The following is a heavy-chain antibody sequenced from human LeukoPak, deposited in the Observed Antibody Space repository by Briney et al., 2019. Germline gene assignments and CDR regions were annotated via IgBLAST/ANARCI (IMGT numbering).Heavy chain of an antibody. Sequence: SQTLSLTCAVSGGSISSGGYSWSWIRQPPGKGLEWIGYIYHSGSTYYNPSLKSRVTISVDTSKNQFSLKLSSVTAADTAVYYCARGDYDTSGYYYYYYGMDVWGQGTTVTVSS. CDR2: IYHSGST. CDR1: GGSISSGGYS. CDR3: ARGDYDTSGYYYYYYGMDV. V-gene: IGHV4-30-2*01. D-gene: IGHD3-22*01. J-gene: IGHJ6*02.